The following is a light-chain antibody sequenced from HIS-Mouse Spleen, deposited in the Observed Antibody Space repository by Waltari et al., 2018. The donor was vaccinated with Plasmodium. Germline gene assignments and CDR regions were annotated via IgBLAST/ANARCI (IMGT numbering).Light chain of an antibody. CDR3: YSTDSSGNHRV. J-gene: IGLJ3*02. CDR1: ALPKKY. Sequence: SYELTQPPSVSVSPGQTARITCSGDALPKKYAYWYQQKSGQAPELVIYEDSKRPPGIPERFSGSISGKMATLTISGAQVEDEADYYCYSTDSSGNHRVFGGGTKLTVL. CDR2: EDS. V-gene: IGLV3-10*01.